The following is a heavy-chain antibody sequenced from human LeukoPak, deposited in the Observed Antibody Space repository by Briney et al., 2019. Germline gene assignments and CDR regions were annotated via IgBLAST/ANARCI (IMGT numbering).Heavy chain of an antibody. Sequence: SETLSLTCTVSGGSISSYYWSWIRQPPGKGLEWIGYIYYSGSTNYNPSLKSRVTISVDTSKNQFSLKLSSVTAAHTAVYYCARDLPYYYGSGSYLGWFDPWGQGTLVTVSS. CDR2: IYYSGST. CDR3: ARDLPYYYGSGSYLGWFDP. J-gene: IGHJ5*02. CDR1: GGSISSYY. D-gene: IGHD3-10*01. V-gene: IGHV4-59*01.